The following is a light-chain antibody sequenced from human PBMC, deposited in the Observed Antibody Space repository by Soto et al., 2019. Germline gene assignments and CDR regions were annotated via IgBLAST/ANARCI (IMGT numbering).Light chain of an antibody. CDR2: LGS. CDR3: MQPLRTPWT. J-gene: IGKJ1*01. V-gene: IGKV2-28*01. CDR1: QSLLYSNGYNY. Sequence: DIVLTQSPLSLPVTPGEPASITCRSSQSLLYSNGYNYLDWYLQKPGQSPQLLIYLGSNRASGVPDRFSGSGSGTDFTLKISRVEAEDLGAYYCMQPLRTPWTFGQGTKVEIK.